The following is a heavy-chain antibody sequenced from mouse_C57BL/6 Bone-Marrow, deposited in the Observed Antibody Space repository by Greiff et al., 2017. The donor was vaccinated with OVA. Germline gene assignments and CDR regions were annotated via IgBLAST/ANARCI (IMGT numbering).Heavy chain of an antibody. J-gene: IGHJ4*01. CDR3: ARMDDGYHWDY. CDR2: IVPNSGGT. D-gene: IGHD2-3*01. CDR1: GYTFTSYW. V-gene: IGHV1-72*01. Sequence: QVQLKQPGAELVKPGASVKLSCKASGYTFTSYWMHWVKQRPGRGLEWIGRIVPNSGGTKSNEKFKSQATLSVDKPSSTAYIQLSSLTSEDSAVYYCARMDDGYHWDYWGQGTSVTVSS.